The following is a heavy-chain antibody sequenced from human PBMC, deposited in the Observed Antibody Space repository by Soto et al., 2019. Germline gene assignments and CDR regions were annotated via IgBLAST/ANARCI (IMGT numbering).Heavy chain of an antibody. V-gene: IGHV3-21*01. Sequence: ESGGGLVKPGGSLRLSCAASGFTFSSYSMNWVRQAPGKGLEWVSSISSSSSYIYYADSVKGRFTISRDNAKNSLYLQMNRLRAEDTAVYYCAREEDSSPALGYWGQGTLVTVSS. CDR1: GFTFSSYS. CDR3: AREEDSSPALGY. J-gene: IGHJ4*02. CDR2: ISSSSSYI. D-gene: IGHD6-6*01.